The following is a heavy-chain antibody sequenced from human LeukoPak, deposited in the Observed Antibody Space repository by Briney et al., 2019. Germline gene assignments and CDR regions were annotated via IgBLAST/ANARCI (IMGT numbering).Heavy chain of an antibody. V-gene: IGHV3-53*01. CDR3: ARDHSGYLTYYFDY. CDR2: IYSGGST. D-gene: IGHD3-22*01. CDR1: GFTVSSNY. J-gene: IGHJ4*02. Sequence: GGSLRLSCAASGFTVSSNYMSWVRQAPGKGLEWVSVIYSGGSTNYADSVKGRFTISRDNSKNTLYLQMNSLRAEDTAVYYCARDHSGYLTYYFDYWGQGTLVTVSS.